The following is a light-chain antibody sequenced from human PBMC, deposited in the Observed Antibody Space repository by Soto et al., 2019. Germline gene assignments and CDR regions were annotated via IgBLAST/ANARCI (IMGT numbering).Light chain of an antibody. CDR2: DAS. V-gene: IGKV1-5*01. Sequence: DIQMTQSPSTLSASVGDRVSITCRASKKIDKWLALYQQKPQKAPKLLILDASTLESGVPSRFSGSGSGTDFTLTISCLQSEDFATYYCQQYYSHPWTFGQGTKVDI. CDR3: QQYYSHPWT. J-gene: IGKJ1*01. CDR1: KKIDKW.